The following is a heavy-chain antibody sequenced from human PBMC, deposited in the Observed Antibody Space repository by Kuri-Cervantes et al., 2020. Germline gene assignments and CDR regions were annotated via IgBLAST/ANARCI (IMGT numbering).Heavy chain of an antibody. V-gene: IGHV1-2*02. Sequence: VKVSCKASGYTFTGYYMHWVRQAPGQGLEWMGWINPNSGGTNYAQKFQGRVTMTRDTSISTAYMELSRLRSDDTAVYYCARGRGMFTFGGVIVNFDYWGQGTLVTVSS. D-gene: IGHD3-16*02. J-gene: IGHJ4*02. CDR2: INPNSGGT. CDR3: ARGRGMFTFGGVIVNFDY. CDR1: GYTFTGYY.